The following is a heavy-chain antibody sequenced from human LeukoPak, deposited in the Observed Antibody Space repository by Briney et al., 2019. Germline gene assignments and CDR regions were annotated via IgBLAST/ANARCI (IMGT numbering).Heavy chain of an antibody. CDR3: ARVPVIEWEPGIYYFDY. CDR2: IYHSGST. Sequence: RPSETLSLTCTVSGYSISSGYYWGWIRQPPGKGLEWIGSIYHSGSTYYNPSLKSRVTISVDTSKNQFSLKLSSVTAADTAVYYCARVPVIEWEPGIYYFDYWGQGTLVTVSS. V-gene: IGHV4-38-2*02. D-gene: IGHD1-26*01. J-gene: IGHJ4*02. CDR1: GYSISSGYY.